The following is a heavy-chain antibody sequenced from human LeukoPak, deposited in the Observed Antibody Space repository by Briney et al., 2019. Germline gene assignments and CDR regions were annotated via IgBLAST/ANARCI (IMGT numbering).Heavy chain of an antibody. Sequence: ASVKVSCKASGYTFTDYFIHWVRQAPGQGLEWMGWINPNIGDASYAQKFQDRVTLTRDRSINTAYMELSRLTSDDTAVYYCARMALDGGDSIGFDSWGQGTLVTVSS. D-gene: IGHD2-21*02. CDR2: INPNIGDA. V-gene: IGHV1-2*02. CDR3: ARMALDGGDSIGFDS. J-gene: IGHJ5*01. CDR1: GYTFTDYF.